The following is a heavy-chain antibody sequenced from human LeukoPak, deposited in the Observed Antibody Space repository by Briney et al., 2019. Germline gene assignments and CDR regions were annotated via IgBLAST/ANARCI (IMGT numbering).Heavy chain of an antibody. CDR2: IYHSGST. Sequence: SETMSLTCTVSGGSISSGGYYWSWIRQPPGKGLEWIGYIYHSGSTYYNPSLKSRVTISVDRSKNQFSLKLSSVTAADTAVYYCARAGGSCYGPAFDYWGQGTLVTVSS. CDR1: GGSISSGGYY. J-gene: IGHJ4*02. D-gene: IGHD2-15*01. V-gene: IGHV4-30-2*01. CDR3: ARAGGSCYGPAFDY.